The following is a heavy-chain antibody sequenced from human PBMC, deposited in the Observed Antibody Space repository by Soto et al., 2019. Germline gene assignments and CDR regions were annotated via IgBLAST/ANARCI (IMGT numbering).Heavy chain of an antibody. V-gene: IGHV1-46*03. D-gene: IGHD2-15*01. CDR1: GYTFTSYY. CDR2: VYSNGGIT. J-gene: IGHJ6*03. Sequence: QVQLVQSGAEVKKPGASVKVSCKASGYTFTSYYMHWLRQAPGQGLEWMGIVYSNGGITSYAQKFKGRVSLTGDTSTSTFYLEVGSLTSEPSAVYYCASSLPVSYFYHYYMDVWGSGTTVTGSS. CDR3: ASSLPVSYFYHYYMDV.